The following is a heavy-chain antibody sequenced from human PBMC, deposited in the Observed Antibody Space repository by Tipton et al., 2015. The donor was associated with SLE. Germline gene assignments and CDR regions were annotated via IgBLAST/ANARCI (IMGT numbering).Heavy chain of an antibody. CDR2: IYYSGGT. J-gene: IGHJ4*02. V-gene: IGHV4-39*07. CDR1: GGSISSSIYY. CDR3: ACQPDYSSTWYRDY. Sequence: TLSLTCTVSGGSISSSIYYWGWIRQPPGKGLEWIGSIYYSGGTYYNPSLKSRATISVDTSKNQFSLRLSSVTAADTAMYYCACQPDYSSTWYRDYWGKGTLVTVSS. D-gene: IGHD6-13*01.